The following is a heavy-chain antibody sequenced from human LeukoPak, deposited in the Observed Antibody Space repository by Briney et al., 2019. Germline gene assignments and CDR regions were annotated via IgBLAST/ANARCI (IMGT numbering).Heavy chain of an antibody. V-gene: IGHV3-23*01. CDR2: ISGSGGST. D-gene: IGHD2-15*01. CDR1: GFTFSSYA. J-gene: IGHJ4*02. CDR3: AKQESWSNFDS. Sequence: GGSLRPSCAASGFTFSSYAMSWVRQAPGKGLEWVSAISGSGGSTFSADSVKGRFTISRDNSKNTLYLQMNSLRADDTAVYYCAKQESWSNFDSWGQGTLVTVSS.